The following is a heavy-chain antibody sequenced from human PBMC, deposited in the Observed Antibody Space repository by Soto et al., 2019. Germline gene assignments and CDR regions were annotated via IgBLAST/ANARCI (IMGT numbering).Heavy chain of an antibody. CDR3: PHSTGANMWSFDY. CDR1: GLSLSTSGVG. V-gene: IGHV2-5*02. Sequence: QITLKESGPTLVKPTQTLTLTCTFSGLSLSTSGVGMGWIRQPPGKALEWLALIYWDADKRYSPSLKSRVTITKDTSKNQVVLTMTNRDPVDTATYSCPHSTGANMWSFDYWGQGTLVTVSS. D-gene: IGHD2-8*02. CDR2: IYWDADK. J-gene: IGHJ4*02.